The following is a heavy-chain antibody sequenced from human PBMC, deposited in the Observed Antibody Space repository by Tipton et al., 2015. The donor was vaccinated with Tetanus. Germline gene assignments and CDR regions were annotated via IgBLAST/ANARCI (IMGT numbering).Heavy chain of an antibody. CDR3: AKEFQRARIRFFDS. V-gene: IGHV3-30*18. Sequence: QLVQSGGGVVQPGRSLRLSCAASGFRFSYSGMHWVRQAPGKGLEWVAVIAFDGKNERYADSVKGRFIISRDNSKNTLYLQMNSLRPEGTAVYYCAKEFQRARIRFFDSWGQGTQVTASS. CDR2: IAFDGKNE. CDR1: GFRFSYSG. D-gene: IGHD2-15*01. J-gene: IGHJ4*02.